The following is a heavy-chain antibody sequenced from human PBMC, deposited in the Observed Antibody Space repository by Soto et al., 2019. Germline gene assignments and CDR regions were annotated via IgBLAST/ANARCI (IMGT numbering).Heavy chain of an antibody. J-gene: IGHJ6*02. D-gene: IGHD6-19*01. CDR2: IYHSGST. CDR1: GGSISSSNW. V-gene: IGHV4-4*02. CDR3: ARDRANGWYPDYYYGMDV. Sequence: SETLSLTCAVSGGSISSSNWWSWVRQPPGKGLEWIGEIYHSGSTNYNPSLKSRVTISVDKSKNQFSLKLSSVTAADTAVYYCARDRANGWYPDYYYGMDVWGQGTTVTVSS.